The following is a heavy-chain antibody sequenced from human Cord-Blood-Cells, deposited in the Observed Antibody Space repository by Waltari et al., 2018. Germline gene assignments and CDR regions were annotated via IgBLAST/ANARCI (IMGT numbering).Heavy chain of an antibody. CDR1: GGSFSGYY. Sequence: QVQLQQWGAGLLKPSETLSLTCAVYGGSFSGYYWSWIRQPPGKGLEWIGEINHSGSTNYNPSLKRRGTISVDTSKNQFSLKLSSVTAADTAVYYCARAGRGYYTGFDYWGQGTLVTVSS. V-gene: IGHV4-34*01. CDR3: ARAGRGYYTGFDY. D-gene: IGHD3-3*01. CDR2: INHSGST. J-gene: IGHJ4*02.